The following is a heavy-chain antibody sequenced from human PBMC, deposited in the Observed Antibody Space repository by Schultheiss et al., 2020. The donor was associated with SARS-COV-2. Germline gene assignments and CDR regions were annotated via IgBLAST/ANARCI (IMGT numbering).Heavy chain of an antibody. CDR2: ISSSGSTI. CDR3: ARGGSLPFDY. J-gene: IGHJ4*02. Sequence: GGSLRLSCAASGFTFSSYEMNWVRQAPGKGLEWVSYISSSGSTIYYADSVKGRFTISRDNSKNTLYLQMNSLRVEDTAVYYCARGGSLPFDYWGQGTLVTVSS. V-gene: IGHV3-48*03. D-gene: IGHD2-15*01. CDR1: GFTFSSYE.